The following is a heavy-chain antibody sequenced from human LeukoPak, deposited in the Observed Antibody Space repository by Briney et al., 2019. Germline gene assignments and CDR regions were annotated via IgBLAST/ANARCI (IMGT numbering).Heavy chain of an antibody. J-gene: IGHJ6*02. V-gene: IGHV1-8*01. CDR1: GYTFTSYD. D-gene: IGHD6-13*01. CDR3: ARGKSSSWYGDYYYGMDV. CDR2: MNPNSGNT. Sequence: ASVKVSCTASGYTFTSYDINWVRQATGQGLEWMGWMNPNSGNTGYAQKFQGRVTMTRNTSISTAYMELSGLRSEDTAVYYCARGKSSSWYGDYYYGMDVWGQGTTVTVSS.